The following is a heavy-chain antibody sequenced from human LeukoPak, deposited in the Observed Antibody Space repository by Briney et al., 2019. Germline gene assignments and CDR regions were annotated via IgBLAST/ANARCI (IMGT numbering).Heavy chain of an antibody. J-gene: IGHJ5*02. CDR1: GFTFSGYG. CDR2: ISYDGSNK. CDR3: ARDYYYDSSGYYSNWFDP. Sequence: GGSLRLSCAASGFTFSGYGMHWVRQAPGKGLEWVAVISYDGSNKYYADSVKGRFTISRDNSKNTLYLQMNSLRAEDTAVYYCARDYYYDSSGYYSNWFDPWGQGTLVTVSS. V-gene: IGHV3-30*03. D-gene: IGHD3-22*01.